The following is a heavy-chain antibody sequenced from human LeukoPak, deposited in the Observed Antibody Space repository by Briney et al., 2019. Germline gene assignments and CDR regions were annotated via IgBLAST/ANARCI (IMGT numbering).Heavy chain of an antibody. V-gene: IGHV3-21*01. CDR3: ARATYYYDSSGPIDY. CDR2: ISSSSYI. CDR1: GFTFSSYS. Sequence: GGSLRLSCAASGFTFSSYSMNWVRQAPGKGLEWVSSISSSSYIYYADSVKGRFTISRDNAKNSLYLQMNSLRAEDTAVYYCARATYYYDSSGPIDYWGQGTLVTVSS. J-gene: IGHJ4*02. D-gene: IGHD3-22*01.